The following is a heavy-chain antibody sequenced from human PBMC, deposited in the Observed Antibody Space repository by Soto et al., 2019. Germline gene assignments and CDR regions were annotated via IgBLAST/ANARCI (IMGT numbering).Heavy chain of an antibody. CDR1: GYILTGYS. CDR2: IDPNSGAT. Sequence: QVYLVQSGAEVRRPGASVKVSCTAFGYILTGYSLHWVRQAPGQGLEWMGWIDPNSGATNSAERFHGRVSMTRDTSISAAYLELSSLRSDDTAVYYCARGGPDLATIGSFDYWGQGTLVTVSS. J-gene: IGHJ4*02. CDR3: ARGGPDLATIGSFDY. D-gene: IGHD3-16*01. V-gene: IGHV1-2*02.